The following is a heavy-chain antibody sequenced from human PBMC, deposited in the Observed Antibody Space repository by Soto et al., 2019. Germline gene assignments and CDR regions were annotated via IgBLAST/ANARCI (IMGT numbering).Heavy chain of an antibody. CDR3: ATSMGRGGNDY. CDR2: IKRDGSEK. CDR1: GFTFSDYW. J-gene: IGHJ4*02. V-gene: IGHV3-7*05. D-gene: IGHD3-10*01. Sequence: EVQLVESGGGLVQPGESLRLSCAASGFTFSDYWMSWVRQAPGKGLECVANIKRDGSEKYYVDPVKGRFTISRDNAKNSLYLQMNSLRAEDTAVYYCATSMGRGGNDYWGQGTLVTVSS.